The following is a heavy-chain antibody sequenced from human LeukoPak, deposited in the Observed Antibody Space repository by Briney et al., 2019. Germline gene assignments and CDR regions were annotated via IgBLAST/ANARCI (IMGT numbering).Heavy chain of an antibody. J-gene: IGHJ3*02. CDR3: AREGVQLEDGAFDI. V-gene: IGHV4-59*01. Sequence: PSETLSLTCTVSGGSISSYYWSWIRQPPGKGLEWIGYIYYSGSTNYNPSLKSRVTISVDTSKNQFSLKLSSVTAADTAVYYCAREGVQLEDGAFDIWGQGTMVTVSS. CDR1: GGSISSYY. D-gene: IGHD1-1*01. CDR2: IYYSGST.